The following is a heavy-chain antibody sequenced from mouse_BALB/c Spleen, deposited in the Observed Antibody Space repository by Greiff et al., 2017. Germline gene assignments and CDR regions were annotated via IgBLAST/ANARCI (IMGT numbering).Heavy chain of an antibody. D-gene: IGHD1-1*01. V-gene: IGHV1-7*01. J-gene: IGHJ1*01. CDR1: GYTFTSYW. Sequence: QVQLQQSGAELAKPGASVKMSCKASGYTFTSYWMHWVKQRPGQGLEWIGYINPSTGYTEYNQKFKDKATLTADKSSSTAYMQLSSLTSEDSAVYYCAGITTVVATDWYFDVWGAGTTVTVSS. CDR3: AGITTVVATDWYFDV. CDR2: INPSTGYT.